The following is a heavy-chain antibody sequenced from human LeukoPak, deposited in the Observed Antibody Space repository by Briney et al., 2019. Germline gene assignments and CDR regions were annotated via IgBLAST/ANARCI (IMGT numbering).Heavy chain of an antibody. CDR2: ISYEGSNK. CDR3: AKSQARGGISGTIMAIVDS. J-gene: IGHJ4*02. V-gene: IGHV3-30*18. CDR1: GFTFSSYG. Sequence: GGSLRLSCTASGFTFSSYGMHWVRQAPGKGLEWVAVISYEGSNKYYADSVKGRFIISRDNANNTLYMQMNSLRGDDTAVYYCAKSQARGGISGTIMAIVDSWGQGALVSVSS. D-gene: IGHD5-24*01.